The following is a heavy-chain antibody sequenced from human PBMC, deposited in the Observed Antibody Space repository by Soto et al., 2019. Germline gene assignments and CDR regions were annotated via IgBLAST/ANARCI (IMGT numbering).Heavy chain of an antibody. Sequence: QVQLQQWGAGLLKPSETLSLTCAVYGGSLSGYYWSWIRQPPGKGLEWIGEINHSGSTNYSPSLKSRVPILADMSKNQFSRQLSSVTAADTAMYYCARGDFAWEPSTDYWGQGTLVTVSS. CDR1: GGSLSGYY. J-gene: IGHJ4*02. V-gene: IGHV4-34*01. D-gene: IGHD3-3*01. CDR2: INHSGST. CDR3: ARGDFAWEPSTDY.